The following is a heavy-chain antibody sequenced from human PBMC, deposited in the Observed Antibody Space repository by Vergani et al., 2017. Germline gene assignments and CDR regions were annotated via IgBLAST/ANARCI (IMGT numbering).Heavy chain of an antibody. D-gene: IGHD3-16*01. J-gene: IGHJ6*03. Sequence: QVQLVESGGGVVQPGTSLRLSCEASGFKFSQFGMHWVRQGPGKGLEWVAFMSYDGSKTQYADSEKGRVTISRDNSKNTVCLEMSSLRVDDTATYYCARDVWDCSGISCFLRAGEFYYMDVWGQGTTVTVSS. CDR3: ARDVWDCSGISCFLRAGEFYYMDV. CDR2: MSYDGSKT. V-gene: IGHV3-33*05. CDR1: GFKFSQFG.